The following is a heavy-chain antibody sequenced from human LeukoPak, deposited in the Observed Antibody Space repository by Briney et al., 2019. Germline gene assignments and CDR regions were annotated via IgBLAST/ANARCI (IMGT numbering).Heavy chain of an antibody. V-gene: IGHV1-69*05. CDR3: AKGYCSSTSCQYFQH. D-gene: IGHD2-2*01. CDR1: GGTFSSYA. J-gene: IGHJ1*01. CDR2: IIPIFGTA. Sequence: GASVKVSCKASGGTFSSYAISWVRQAPGQGLECMGGIIPIFGTANYAQKFQGRVTITTDESTSTAYMELSSLRSEDTAVYYCAKGYCSSTSCQYFQHWGQGTLVTVSS.